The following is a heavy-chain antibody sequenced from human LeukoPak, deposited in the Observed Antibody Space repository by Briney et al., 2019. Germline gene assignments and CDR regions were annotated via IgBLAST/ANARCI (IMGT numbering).Heavy chain of an antibody. J-gene: IGHJ5*02. D-gene: IGHD3-10*01. CDR2: IIPIFGTA. CDR1: GGTFSSYA. Sequence: SVKVSCKASGGTFSSYAISWVRQAPGQGLEWLGRIIPIFGTANYAQKFQGRVTITTDESTSTAYMELSRLRSEDTAVYHCARDVRVRGVIITGDNWFDPWGQGTLVTVSS. CDR3: ARDVRVRGVIITGDNWFDP. V-gene: IGHV1-69*05.